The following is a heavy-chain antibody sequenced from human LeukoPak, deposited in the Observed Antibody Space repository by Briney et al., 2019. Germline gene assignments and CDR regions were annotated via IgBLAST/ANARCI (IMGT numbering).Heavy chain of an antibody. V-gene: IGHV4-34*01. CDR1: GGSFSGYY. CDR3: ARGRPTYYYDSSGYYYFGDY. J-gene: IGHJ4*02. CDR2: INHSGST. D-gene: IGHD3-22*01. Sequence: SETLSLTCAVYGGSFSGYYWSWIRQPPGKGLEWIGEINHSGSTNYNPSLKSRVTISVDTSKNQFSLKLSSVTAADTAVYCCARGRPTYYYDSSGYYYFGDYWGQGTLVTVSS.